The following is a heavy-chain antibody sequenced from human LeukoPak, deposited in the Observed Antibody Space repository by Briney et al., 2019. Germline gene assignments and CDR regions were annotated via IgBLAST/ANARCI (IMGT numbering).Heavy chain of an antibody. CDR1: GFTFSSYA. J-gene: IGHJ4*02. CDR2: ISYDGSNK. CDR3: ARDSNYVWGSYHQLDY. Sequence: PGGSLRLSCAASGFTFSSYAMHWVRQAPGKGLEWVAVISYDGSNKYYADSVKGRFTISRDNSKNTLYLQMNSLRAEDTAVYYRARDSNYVWGSYHQLDYWGQGTLVTVSS. V-gene: IGHV3-30*04. D-gene: IGHD3-16*02.